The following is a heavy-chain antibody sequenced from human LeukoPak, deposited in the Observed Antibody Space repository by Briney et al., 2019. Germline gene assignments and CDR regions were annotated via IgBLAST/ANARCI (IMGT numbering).Heavy chain of an antibody. CDR3: ARDQDPGYYYYGMDV. J-gene: IGHJ6*02. Sequence: ASVKVSCKASGYTFTSYGISWVRQAPGQGLEWMGWISAYNGNTNYAQKLQGRVTMTTDTSTSAAYMELRSLRSDDTAVYYCARDQDPGYYYYGMDVWGQGTTVTVSS. CDR1: GYTFTSYG. V-gene: IGHV1-18*01. CDR2: ISAYNGNT.